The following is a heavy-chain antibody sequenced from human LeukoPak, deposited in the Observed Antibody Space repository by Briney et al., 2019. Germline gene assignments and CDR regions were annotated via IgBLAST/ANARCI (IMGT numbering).Heavy chain of an antibody. D-gene: IGHD7-27*01. CDR1: RFTFSNYG. V-gene: IGHV3-33*01. CDR3: ARGANWGLWYFDF. CDR2: IWSDGYNK. Sequence: GGSLRLSCAASRFTFSNYGMHWVRQAPGKGLEWVAVIWSDGYNKNYADSVKGRFTISRDNSKKTLYLQMNSLRAEDTAVYYCARGANWGLWYFDFWGRDTLVTVSS. J-gene: IGHJ2*01.